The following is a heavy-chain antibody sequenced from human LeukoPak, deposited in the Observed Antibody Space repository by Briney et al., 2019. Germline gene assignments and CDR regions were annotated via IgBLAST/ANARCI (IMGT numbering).Heavy chain of an antibody. D-gene: IGHD4-17*01. CDR1: GYTLTELS. Sequence: ASVKVSCKVSGYTLTELSMHWVRQAPGKGLEWMGGFDPEDGETIYAQKFQGRVTMTEDTSTDTAYMELSSLRSEGTAVYYCATGSTTVFSYYYYMDVWGKGTTVTVSS. V-gene: IGHV1-24*01. J-gene: IGHJ6*03. CDR2: FDPEDGET. CDR3: ATGSTTVFSYYYYMDV.